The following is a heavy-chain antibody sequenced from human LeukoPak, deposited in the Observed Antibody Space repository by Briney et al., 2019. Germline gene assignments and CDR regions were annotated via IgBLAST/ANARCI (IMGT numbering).Heavy chain of an antibody. V-gene: IGHV3-23*01. J-gene: IGHJ3*02. D-gene: IGHD3-16*01. CDR3: AKDGGAAKGAFDI. Sequence: GGSLRLSCAASGFAFSSYAMSWVRQAPGKGLEWVSFISGSGVSAYYADSVKGRFTISRDNSKTTLFLQMNSLRAEDTALYYCAKDGGAAKGAFDIWGQGTMVTVS. CDR2: ISGSGVSA. CDR1: GFAFSSYA.